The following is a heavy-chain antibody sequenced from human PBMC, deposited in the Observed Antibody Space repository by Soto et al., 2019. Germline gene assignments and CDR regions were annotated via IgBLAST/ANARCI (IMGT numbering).Heavy chain of an antibody. CDR3: AKIKKRGATVPFDY. CDR2: IYAGDSNT. Sequence: ESLKGYNQGFGYPFTGYWVGLVPQVPGKGVEWMGIIYAGDSNTRYSPSIQGQATISADKSIRTAYLQWSSLKASATVMYYCAKIKKRGATVPFDYWGQGTLVTVSS. CDR1: GYPFTGYW. D-gene: IGHD4-17*01. J-gene: IGHJ4*02. V-gene: IGHV5-51*01.